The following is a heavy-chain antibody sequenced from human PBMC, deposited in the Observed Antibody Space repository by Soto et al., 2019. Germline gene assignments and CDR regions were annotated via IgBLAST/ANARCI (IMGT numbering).Heavy chain of an antibody. CDR1: GLTFSSSS. J-gene: IGHJ6*02. D-gene: IGHD1-1*01. CDR2: ISAVTSRT. V-gene: IGHV3-48*01. Sequence: GGSLRLSCVASGLTFSSSSMNWVRQAPGKGLEWVSYISAVTSRTYYADSVKGRFTISRDNAKNSLYLQMNSLRVEDTATYYCAGALENPYFYYGLNVWGQGTTVTVSS. CDR3: AGALENPYFYYGLNV.